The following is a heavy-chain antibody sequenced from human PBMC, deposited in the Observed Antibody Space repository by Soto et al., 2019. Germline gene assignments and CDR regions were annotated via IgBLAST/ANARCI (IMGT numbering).Heavy chain of an antibody. D-gene: IGHD1-26*01. Sequence: ASVKVSCKASGYTFTSYAMHWVRQAPGQRLEWMGWINAGDDNTKYSEKFQGRVTITRDTSASTAYMELSSLRSEDTAVYYCVRDFGGIHYNWFDPWGQGTLVTVSS. V-gene: IGHV1-3*01. J-gene: IGHJ5*02. CDR1: GYTFTSYA. CDR3: VRDFGGIHYNWFDP. CDR2: INAGDDNT.